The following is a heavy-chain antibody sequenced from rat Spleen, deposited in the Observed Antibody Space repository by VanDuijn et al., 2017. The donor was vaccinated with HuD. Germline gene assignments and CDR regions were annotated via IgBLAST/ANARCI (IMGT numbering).Heavy chain of an antibody. D-gene: IGHD1-11*01. J-gene: IGHJ2*01. CDR1: GFTFSNFD. CDR3: ARQRGGYSSAHFDY. V-gene: IGHV5-25*01. CDR2: ISPSGGST. Sequence: EVQLVESGGGLVQPGRSLKLSCAASGFTFSNFDMAWVRQAPTKGLEWVASISPSGGSTYYRDSVTGRFTVSRDNAKSTLYLQMDSLRSEDTATYYCARQRGGYSSAHFDYWGQGVMVPVSS.